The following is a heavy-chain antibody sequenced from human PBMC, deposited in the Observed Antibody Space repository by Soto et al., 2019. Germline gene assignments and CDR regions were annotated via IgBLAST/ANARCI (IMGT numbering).Heavy chain of an antibody. CDR1: GFTFSSYG. CDR3: ASDFCSTTSCYRWGWYFDL. CDR2: IWYDGSNK. D-gene: IGHD2-2*01. J-gene: IGHJ2*01. Sequence: QVQLVESGGGVVQPGRSLRLSCAASGFTFSSYGMHWVRQAPGKGLEWVAVIWYDGSNKYYADSVKGRFTISRDNSKNTLYMQMNSLRAEDTAVYYCASDFCSTTSCYRWGWYFDLWGRGTXVTV. V-gene: IGHV3-33*01.